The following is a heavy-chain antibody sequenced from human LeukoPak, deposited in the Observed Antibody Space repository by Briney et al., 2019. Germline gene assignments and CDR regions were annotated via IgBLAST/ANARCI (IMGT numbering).Heavy chain of an antibody. CDR1: GGSISRSY. J-gene: IGHJ6*01. CDR3: SGGGDVFYY. CDR2: TYYSGNT. Sequence: SETLSLTYTVSGGSISRSYWSWIRQPPGKRLEWIGYTYYSGNTNYNPSLKSRVSISAVTSNDQFSLRLSSLTAADTAVYFCSGGGDVFYYWGQGARGNGS. V-gene: IGHV4-59*01. D-gene: IGHD3/OR15-3a*01.